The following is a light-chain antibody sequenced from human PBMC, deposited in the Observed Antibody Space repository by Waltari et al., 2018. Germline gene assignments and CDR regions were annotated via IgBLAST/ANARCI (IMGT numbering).Light chain of an antibody. CDR3: QSYDSSLSGSGV. CDR1: SSNIGAGYD. V-gene: IGLV1-40*01. J-gene: IGLJ3*02. CDR2: RNN. Sequence: QSVLTQPPSVSGAPGQRVTISCNGSSSNIGAGYDVHWYQQLPGTAPKVLMYRNNSRPRGVPGRFAGAKSGTSAARAITGREAEDEADYFCQSYDSSLSGSGVFGGGTRLTVL.